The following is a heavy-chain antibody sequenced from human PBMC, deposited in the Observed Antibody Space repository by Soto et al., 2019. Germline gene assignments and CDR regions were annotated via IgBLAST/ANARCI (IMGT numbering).Heavy chain of an antibody. V-gene: IGHV4-31*03. D-gene: IGHD5-18*01. CDR2: IYYSGNT. Sequence: TLSLTCTVSGGSIRSGGYYWSWVRQNPRRGLEWIGNIYYSGNTYYNPSLKSRLTISVDTPKNQFSLNLSSVTAADTAVYYCARDRLMATAGTARHYFGLDVWGQGTTVTVSS. J-gene: IGHJ6*02. CDR3: ARDRLMATAGTARHYFGLDV. CDR1: GGSIRSGGYY.